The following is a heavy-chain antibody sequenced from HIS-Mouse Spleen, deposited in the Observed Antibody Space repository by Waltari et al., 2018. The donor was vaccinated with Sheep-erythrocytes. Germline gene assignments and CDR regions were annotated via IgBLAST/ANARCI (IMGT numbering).Heavy chain of an antibody. V-gene: IGHV4-39*01. Sequence: QLQLQESGPGLVKPSETLSLTCPFSGGSISRSSYYWGWIRQPPGKGLEWIGSIYYSGRTYYNPSLKSRVTISVDTSKNQFSLKLSSVTAADTAVYYCARLYYYDSSGYYFDYWGQGTLVTVSS. CDR1: GGSISRSSYY. CDR2: IYYSGRT. D-gene: IGHD3-22*01. J-gene: IGHJ4*02. CDR3: ARLYYYDSSGYYFDY.